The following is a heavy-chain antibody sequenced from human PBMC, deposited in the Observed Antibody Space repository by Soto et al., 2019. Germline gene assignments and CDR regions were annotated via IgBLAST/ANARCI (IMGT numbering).Heavy chain of an antibody. D-gene: IGHD5-12*01. CDR3: ARVSLDSQRATIHTNWLES. CDR1: GYSFSNYY. J-gene: IGHJ5*01. Sequence: QVQLVQSGAEVKKPGASVKVSCKASGYSFSNYYIHWVRQAPGQGLEWMGIINPSGGGTSYAQKFQDRVTMTRDTSTSTVYMELGSLTSDDTAVYYCARVSLDSQRATIHTNWLESWGQGTLVTVSS. V-gene: IGHV1-46*01. CDR2: INPSGGGT.